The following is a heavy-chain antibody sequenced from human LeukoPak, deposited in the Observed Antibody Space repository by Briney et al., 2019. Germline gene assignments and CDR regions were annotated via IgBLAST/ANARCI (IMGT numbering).Heavy chain of an antibody. J-gene: IGHJ4*02. CDR3: ARQAAGDYHFDS. CDR1: GFTFSSSW. Sequence: GGSLRLSCAASGFTFSSSWMTWVRQAPGKGLEWVAIIKQDGSEKYYVDSVKGRFTISRDNAKNSLYLQMNSLRAEDTAVYYCARQAAGDYHFDSWGQGTLVTVSS. V-gene: IGHV3-7*02. D-gene: IGHD4-17*01. CDR2: IKQDGSEK.